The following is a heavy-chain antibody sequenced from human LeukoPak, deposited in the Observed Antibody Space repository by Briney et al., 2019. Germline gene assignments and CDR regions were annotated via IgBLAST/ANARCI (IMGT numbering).Heavy chain of an antibody. CDR2: FDPEDGET. J-gene: IGHJ4*02. CDR1: GYTLTELS. Sequence: ASVNVSCKVSGYTLTELSMHWVRQAPGKGLEWMGGFDPEDGETIYAQKSQGRVTMTEDTSTDTAYMELSSLRSEDTAVYYCAILIWGDPEGGGAYWGQGTLVTVSS. V-gene: IGHV1-24*01. CDR3: AILIWGDPEGGGAY. D-gene: IGHD3-16*01.